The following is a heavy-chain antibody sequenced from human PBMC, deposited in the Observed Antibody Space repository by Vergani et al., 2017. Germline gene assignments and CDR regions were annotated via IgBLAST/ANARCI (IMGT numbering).Heavy chain of an antibody. V-gene: IGHV3-30*02. CDR2: IRYDGSNK. J-gene: IGHJ4*02. CDR3: ARRYYDFWSGYWDLVDY. D-gene: IGHD3-3*01. Sequence: QVQLVESGGGVVQPGGSLRLSCAASGFTFSSYGMHWVRQAPGKGLEWVAFIRYDGSNKYYADSVKGRFTISRDNAKNTLYLQMNSLRAEDTAVYYCARRYYDFWSGYWDLVDYWGQGTLVTVSS. CDR1: GFTFSSYG.